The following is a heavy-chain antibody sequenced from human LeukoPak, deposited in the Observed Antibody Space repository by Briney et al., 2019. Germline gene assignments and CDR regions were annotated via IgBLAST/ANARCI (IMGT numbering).Heavy chain of an antibody. CDR1: GFTFSSYA. CDR3: AKDPSGGYYAYYSDY. D-gene: IGHD1-26*01. Sequence: PGGSLRLSCAASGFTFSSYAMSWVRQAPGKGLEWVSSISGSGGSTYYADSVKGRFTISRDNSKNTLYLQMNSLRAEDTAVYYCAKDPSGGYYAYYSDYWGQGTLVTVSS. V-gene: IGHV3-23*01. CDR2: ISGSGGST. J-gene: IGHJ4*02.